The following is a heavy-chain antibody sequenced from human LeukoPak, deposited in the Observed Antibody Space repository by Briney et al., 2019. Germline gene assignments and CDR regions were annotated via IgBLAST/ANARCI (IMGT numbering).Heavy chain of an antibody. CDR1: GFSVSSYW. J-gene: IGHJ4*02. Sequence: GGSLRLSCAASGFSVSSYWKHWVRQAPGQGLVWVSRINSDGSSTSYADSVEGRFTISRDNAKNTLYLQMNSLRAEDTAVYYCARGFGYDNILTYWGQGTLVTVSS. CDR2: INSDGSST. D-gene: IGHD5-12*01. CDR3: ARGFGYDNILTY. V-gene: IGHV3-74*01.